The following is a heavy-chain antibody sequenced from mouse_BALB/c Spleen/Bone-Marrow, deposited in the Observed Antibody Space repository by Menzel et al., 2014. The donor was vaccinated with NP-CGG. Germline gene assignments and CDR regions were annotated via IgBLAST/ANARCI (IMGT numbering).Heavy chain of an antibody. CDR1: GYTFTSYY. V-gene: IGHV1S56*01. CDR2: IYPGNVNT. Sequence: VQLQESGPELVKPGASVRISCKASGYTFTSYYIHWAKQRPGQGLEWIGWIYPGNVNTKYNEKFKGKATLTADKSSSTAYMQLSSLTSEDSAVYFCARSRWDGYDDYAMDYWGQGTSVTVSS. CDR3: ARSRWDGYDDYAMDY. D-gene: IGHD2-2*01. J-gene: IGHJ4*01.